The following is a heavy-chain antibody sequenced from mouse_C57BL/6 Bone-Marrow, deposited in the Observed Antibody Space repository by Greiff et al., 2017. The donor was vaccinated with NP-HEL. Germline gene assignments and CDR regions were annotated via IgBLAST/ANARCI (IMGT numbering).Heavy chain of an antibody. Sequence: EVKLVESGGGLVKPGGSLKLSCAASGFTFSDYGMHWVRQAPEKGLEWVAYISSGSSTIYYADTVKGRFTISRDNAKNTLFLQMTSLRSEDTAMYYCAGDSSGYPYAMDDWGKGTSVTVSS. D-gene: IGHD3-2*02. V-gene: IGHV5-17*01. J-gene: IGHJ4*01. CDR3: AGDSSGYPYAMDD. CDR2: ISSGSSTI. CDR1: GFTFSDYG.